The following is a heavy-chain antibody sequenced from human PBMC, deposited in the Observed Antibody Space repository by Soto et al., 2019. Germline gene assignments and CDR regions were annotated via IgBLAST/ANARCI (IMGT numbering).Heavy chain of an antibody. CDR2: IYYSGST. Sequence: PSETLSLTCTVSGRSISSVNYYWSWIRQPPGKGLEWIGYIYYSGSTYYNPSLKSRVTISVDTSKNQFSLKLSSVTAADTAVYYCASSGSGDCNADSCYSPFEYWGQGTLVSVTS. CDR1: GRSISSVNYY. V-gene: IGHV4-30-4*01. D-gene: IGHD2-15*01. J-gene: IGHJ4*02. CDR3: ASSGSGDCNADSCYSPFEY.